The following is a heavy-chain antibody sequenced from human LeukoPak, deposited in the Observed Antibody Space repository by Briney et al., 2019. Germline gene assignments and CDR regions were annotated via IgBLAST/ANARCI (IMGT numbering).Heavy chain of an antibody. V-gene: IGHV4-59*01. CDR2: FYYSGST. CDR1: GDSISRYY. J-gene: IGHJ6*03. D-gene: IGHD2-15*01. Sequence: PSGTLSLTCTVSGDSISRYYWNWIRQSPGKGLEWIGYFYYSGSTNYHPSLKSRVTISLDTSQNQLYLNLSAVTAADTAVYYCAKVYSYHYYYMEVWGKGTTVTVSS. CDR3: AKVYSYHYYYMEV.